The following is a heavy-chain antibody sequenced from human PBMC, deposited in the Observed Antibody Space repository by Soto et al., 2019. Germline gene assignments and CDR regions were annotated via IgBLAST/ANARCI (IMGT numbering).Heavy chain of an antibody. J-gene: IGHJ3*02. Sequence: ASVKVSCKASGYTFKNYPIHWVRQAPGQRLEWMGLINTDTGNTKYSQNLQGRVSIARDTSASTAYMELNSLTSEDTAVYYCARFRVSMIRGVIITVPDALDIWGQGTMVTVSS. V-gene: IGHV1-3*04. CDR1: GYTFKNYP. CDR3: ARFRVSMIRGVIITVPDALDI. D-gene: IGHD3-10*01. CDR2: INTDTGNT.